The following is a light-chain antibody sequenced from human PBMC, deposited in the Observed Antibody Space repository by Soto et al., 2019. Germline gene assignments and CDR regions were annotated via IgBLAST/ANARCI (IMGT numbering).Light chain of an antibody. V-gene: IGKV3-20*01. CDR1: QRVSSSY. CDR3: QRYGSAPPFT. J-gene: IGKJ2*01. Sequence: EIVLTQSPGTLSLSPGERATLSCRASQRVSSSYLAWYQQKPGQAPRLLIYGASSRTTCIPDRFSGSGSGTDFTLTINRLEPEDFAVYFCQRYGSAPPFTFGQGTKVEI. CDR2: GAS.